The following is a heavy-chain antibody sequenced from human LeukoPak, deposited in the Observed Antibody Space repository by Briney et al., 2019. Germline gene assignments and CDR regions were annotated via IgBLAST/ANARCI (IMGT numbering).Heavy chain of an antibody. V-gene: IGHV4-34*01. CDR2: INHSGST. CDR1: GGSFSGYY. CDR3: ARERIAAAGTADY. J-gene: IGHJ4*02. D-gene: IGHD6-13*01. Sequence: SETLSLTCAVYGGSFSGYYWSWIRQPPGKGLEWIGEINHSGSTNYNPSLKSRVTISVDTSKNQFSLKLSSVTAADTAVYYCARERIAAAGTADYWGQGTLVTVSS.